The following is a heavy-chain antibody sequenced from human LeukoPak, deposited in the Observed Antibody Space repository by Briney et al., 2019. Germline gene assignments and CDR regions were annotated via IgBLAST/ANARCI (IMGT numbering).Heavy chain of an antibody. CDR3: AKGGYSSGWRNYFDY. Sequence: GGSLRLSCAASGFTFSSYGITWVRQAPGKGLEWVSTISATGGSTYYADSVKGRFTISRDNSKDTLYLQMNSLRAEDTAVYYCAKGGYSSGWRNYFDYWGQGTLVTVSS. CDR1: GFTFSSYG. D-gene: IGHD6-19*01. J-gene: IGHJ4*02. CDR2: ISATGGST. V-gene: IGHV3-23*01.